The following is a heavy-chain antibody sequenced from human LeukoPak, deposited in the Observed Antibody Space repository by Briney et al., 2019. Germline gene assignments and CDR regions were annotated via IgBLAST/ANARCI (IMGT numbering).Heavy chain of an antibody. CDR1: GFTFSSYG. V-gene: IGHV3-33*01. CDR3: AREIRYYGSGSHEGY. J-gene: IGHJ4*02. CDR2: IWYDGSNK. Sequence: GGSLRLSCAASGFTFSSYGMHWVRQAPGKGLEWVAVIWYDGSNKYYADSVKGRFTISRDNSKNTLYLQMNSLRAEDTAVYYCAREIRYYGSGSHEGYWGQGTLVTVSS. D-gene: IGHD3-10*01.